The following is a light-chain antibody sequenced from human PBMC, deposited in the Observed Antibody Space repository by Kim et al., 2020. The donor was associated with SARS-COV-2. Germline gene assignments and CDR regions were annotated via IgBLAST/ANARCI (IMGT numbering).Light chain of an antibody. J-gene: IGLJ2*01. CDR1: KLGDKY. CDR3: QAWDSNTAV. Sequence: VSPGQTASIACSGDKLGDKYACWYQQKSGQSPVLVIYHDTKRPSGIPERFSGSNSGNTATLTISGTQAIDEADYYCQAWDSNTAVFGGGTQLTVL. CDR2: HDT. V-gene: IGLV3-1*01.